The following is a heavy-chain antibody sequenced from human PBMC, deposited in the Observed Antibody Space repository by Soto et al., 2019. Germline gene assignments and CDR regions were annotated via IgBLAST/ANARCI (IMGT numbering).Heavy chain of an antibody. Sequence: SETLSLTCTVSCDSISSYYWSWIRQPPGKGLEWIGYIHYSGSTNYNPSLKSRVTISVDTSKNKFSLRLSSVTAADTAVYYCAVSCVVFGGFNYSGMDVLGQENTVTVSS. CDR1: CDSISSYY. D-gene: IGHD2-21*01. CDR2: IHYSGST. J-gene: IGHJ6*02. CDR3: AVSCVVFGGFNYSGMDV. V-gene: IGHV4-59*08.